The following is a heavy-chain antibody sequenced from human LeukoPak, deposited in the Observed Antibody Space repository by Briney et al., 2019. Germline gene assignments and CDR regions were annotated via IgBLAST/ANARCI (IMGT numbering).Heavy chain of an antibody. CDR2: IYYSGST. V-gene: IGHV4-59*01. D-gene: IGHD3-22*01. CDR3: ARAAVDSSGYNAIDY. J-gene: IGHJ4*02. CDR1: GGSISSYY. Sequence: SETLSLTCTVSGGSISSYYWSWIRQPPGKGLEWIGYIYYSGSTNYNPSLKSRVTISVDTSKNQFSLKLSSVAAADTAVYYCARAAVDSSGYNAIDYWGQGTLVTVSS.